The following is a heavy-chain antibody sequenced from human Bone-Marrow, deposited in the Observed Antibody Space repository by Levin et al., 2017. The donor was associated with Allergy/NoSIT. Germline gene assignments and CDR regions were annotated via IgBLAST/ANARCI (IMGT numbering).Heavy chain of an antibody. J-gene: IGHJ4*02. CDR2: ISGSGGST. D-gene: IGHD3-10*01. Sequence: GESLKISCAASGFTFSSYAMSWVRQAPGKGLEWVSAISGSGGSTYYADSVKGRFTISRDNSKNTLYLQMNSLRAEDTAVYYCAKGGMYYYGSGSYSSPYYFDYWGQGTLVTVSS. V-gene: IGHV3-23*01. CDR3: AKGGMYYYGSGSYSSPYYFDY. CDR1: GFTFSSYA.